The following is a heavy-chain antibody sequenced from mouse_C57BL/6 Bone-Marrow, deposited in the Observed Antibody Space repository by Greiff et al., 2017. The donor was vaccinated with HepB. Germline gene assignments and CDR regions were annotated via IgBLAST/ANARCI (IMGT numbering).Heavy chain of an antibody. Sequence: DVHLVESGGGLVQPGESLKLSCESNEYEFPSHDMSWVRKTPEKRLELVAAINSDGGSTYYPDTMERRFIISRDNTKKTLYLQMSSLRSEDTALYYCARPRIYYGNLPFDYWGQGTTLTVSS. V-gene: IGHV5-2*01. J-gene: IGHJ2*01. CDR3: ARPRIYYGNLPFDY. D-gene: IGHD2-1*01. CDR1: EYEFPSHD. CDR2: INSDGGST.